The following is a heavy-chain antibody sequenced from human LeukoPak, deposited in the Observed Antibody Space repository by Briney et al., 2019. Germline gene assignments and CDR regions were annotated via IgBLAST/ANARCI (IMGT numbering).Heavy chain of an antibody. V-gene: IGHV5-51*01. D-gene: IGHD2-2*01. CDR1: GYSFTSYW. Sequence: GESLKISCKGSGYSFTSYWIGWVRQMPGKGLEWMGIIYPGDSDTRYSPSFRGQVTISADKSISTAYLQWSSLKASDTAMYYCARRDCSSTSCYYYYGMDVWGQGTTVTVSS. CDR2: IYPGDSDT. J-gene: IGHJ6*02. CDR3: ARRDCSSTSCYYYYGMDV.